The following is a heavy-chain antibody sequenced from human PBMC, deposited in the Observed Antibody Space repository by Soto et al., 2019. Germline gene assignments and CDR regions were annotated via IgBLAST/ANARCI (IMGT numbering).Heavy chain of an antibody. CDR1: GFTFSSYG. D-gene: IGHD3-3*01. J-gene: IGHJ4*02. CDR2: ISYDGSNK. V-gene: IGHV3-30*18. Sequence: GGSLRLSCAASGFTFSSYGMHWVRQAPGKGLEWVAVISYDGSNKYYADSVKGRFTISRDNSKNTLYLQMNSLRAEDTAVYYCAKDRRFLEWYEHYFDYWGQGTLVTVSS. CDR3: AKDRRFLEWYEHYFDY.